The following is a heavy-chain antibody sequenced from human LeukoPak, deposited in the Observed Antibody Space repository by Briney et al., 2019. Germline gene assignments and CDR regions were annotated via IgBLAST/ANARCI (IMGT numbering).Heavy chain of an antibody. J-gene: IGHJ6*02. Sequence: SETLSLTCTVSGGXISTFYCSWIRQPPGKGLEWIGYVYYSGSTNYNPSLKSRVTISIDTSKNQFSLRLNSVTAADTAVYYCARDSPAAPYYYGMDVWGPGTKVTVSS. CDR3: ARDSPAAPYYYGMDV. CDR2: VYYSGST. CDR1: GGXISTFY. V-gene: IGHV4-59*01. D-gene: IGHD6-13*01.